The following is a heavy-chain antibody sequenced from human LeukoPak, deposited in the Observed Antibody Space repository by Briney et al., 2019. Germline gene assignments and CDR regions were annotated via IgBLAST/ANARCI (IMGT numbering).Heavy chain of an antibody. J-gene: IGHJ4*02. CDR3: ARRNSGYAYFDS. V-gene: IGHV4-59*08. CDR2: VYYSGST. CDR1: GASITSYF. D-gene: IGHD3-22*01. Sequence: SETLSLTCTVSGASITSYFWSWIRQPPGKGLEWIGYVYYSGSTYSNPSLNSRVTISVDTSKIQFSLRLSSVTAADTAVYYCARRNSGYAYFDSWGQGTLVTVSS.